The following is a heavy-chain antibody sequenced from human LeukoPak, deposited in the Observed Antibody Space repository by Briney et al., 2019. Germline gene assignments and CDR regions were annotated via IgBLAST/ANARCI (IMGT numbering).Heavy chain of an antibody. CDR2: INHSGST. CDR1: GGSFRGYY. CDR3: ARDRAFVGGTTTFDY. J-gene: IGHJ4*02. Sequence: SETLSLTCAVYGGSFRGYYWSWLRQPPGKGLEWIGEINHSGSTNYNPSLKSRVPISVDTSQNQFSIKLSTVTPASTAVYYGARDRAFVGGTTTFDYWGQGALVTVSS. D-gene: IGHD3-16*01. V-gene: IGHV4-34*01.